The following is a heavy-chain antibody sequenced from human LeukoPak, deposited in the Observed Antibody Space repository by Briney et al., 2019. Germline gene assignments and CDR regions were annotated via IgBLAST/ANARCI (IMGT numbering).Heavy chain of an antibody. V-gene: IGHV4-34*01. J-gene: IGHJ4*02. Sequence: SETLSLTCAVYGGSFSGYYWSWIRQPPGKGLEWIGEINYSGSTNYNPSLKSRVTISVDTSKNQFSLKLSSVTAADTAMYYCARGVCSGGSCYSEWNYWGQGTLVTVSS. CDR1: GGSFSGYY. CDR3: ARGVCSGGSCYSEWNY. D-gene: IGHD2-15*01. CDR2: INYSGST.